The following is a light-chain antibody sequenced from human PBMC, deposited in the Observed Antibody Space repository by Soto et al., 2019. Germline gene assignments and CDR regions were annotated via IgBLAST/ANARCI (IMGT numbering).Light chain of an antibody. Sequence: IQLTQSPSSLSASVGDRVTITCRASQDIAIYLAWYQQKPGEAPKLLIYAASTLYGGVPSRFSGSGSGTDFALTITSLQAEDFATYCCQHYTGLWAFGQGTKVDVK. J-gene: IGKJ1*01. CDR2: AAS. CDR3: QHYTGLWA. CDR1: QDIAIY. V-gene: IGKV1-9*01.